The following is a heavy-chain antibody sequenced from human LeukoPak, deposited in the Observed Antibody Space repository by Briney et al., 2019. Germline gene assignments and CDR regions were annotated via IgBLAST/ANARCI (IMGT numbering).Heavy chain of an antibody. CDR2: IYYSGST. CDR3: ARRYYYDSSGDAFDI. J-gene: IGHJ3*02. D-gene: IGHD3-22*01. Sequence: SETLSLTCTVSGGSISSGGYYWSWIRQHPGKGLEWIGYIYYSGSTYYNPSLESRATISVDASKTQFSLKLSSVTAADTAVYYCARRYYYDSSGDAFDIWGQGTMVTVSS. V-gene: IGHV4-31*03. CDR1: GGSISSGGYY.